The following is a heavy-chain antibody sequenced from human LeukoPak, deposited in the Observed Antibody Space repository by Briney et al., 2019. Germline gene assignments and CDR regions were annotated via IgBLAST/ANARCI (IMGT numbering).Heavy chain of an antibody. J-gene: IGHJ4*02. V-gene: IGHV3-30*03. D-gene: IGHD2-15*01. CDR3: ASNLGYCSGGSCYENY. CDR1: GFTFSSYG. Sequence: GGSLRLSCAASGFTFSSYGMHWVRQAPGKGLEWVAVISYDGSNKYYADSVKGRFTISRDNSKNTLYLQMNSLRAEDTAVYYCASNLGYCSGGSCYENYWGQGTLVTVSS. CDR2: ISYDGSNK.